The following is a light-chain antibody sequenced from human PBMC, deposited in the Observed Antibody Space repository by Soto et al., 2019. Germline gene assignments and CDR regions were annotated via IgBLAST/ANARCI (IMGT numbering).Light chain of an antibody. V-gene: IGKV2-28*01. CDR2: LGS. CDR1: QSLLHSNGYNY. J-gene: IGKJ3*01. Sequence: DIVMTQSPLSLPVTPGGPASISCRSSQSLLHSNGYNYLDWYLQKPGQSPQLLIYLGSNRSSGVPDRFSGSGSGTDFTLKISRVEAEDVRVYYCMQPLQTPFTFVSGTKVDIK. CDR3: MQPLQTPFT.